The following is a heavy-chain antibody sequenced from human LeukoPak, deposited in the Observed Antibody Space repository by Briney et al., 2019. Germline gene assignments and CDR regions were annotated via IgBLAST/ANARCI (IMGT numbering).Heavy chain of an antibody. CDR2: INHSGST. J-gene: IGHJ3*02. V-gene: IGHV4-34*01. CDR3: ARLPDIVVVPAAPDAFDI. Sequence: SETLSLTCAVYGGSFSGYYWSWIRQPPGKGREWIGEINHSGSTNYNPSLKSRVTLSVDTSKNQFSLKLSSVTAADTAVYYCARLPDIVVVPAAPDAFDIWGQGTMVTVSS. CDR1: GGSFSGYY. D-gene: IGHD2-2*01.